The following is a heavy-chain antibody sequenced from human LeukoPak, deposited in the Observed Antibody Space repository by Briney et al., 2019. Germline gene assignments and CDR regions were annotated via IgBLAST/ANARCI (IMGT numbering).Heavy chain of an antibody. CDR2: IIPIFGTA. J-gene: IGHJ6*03. V-gene: IGHV1-69*13. CDR3: ARAHTPAMVTSGVSYYYYYMDV. D-gene: IGHD5-18*01. Sequence: ASVKVSCKASGGTFSSYAISWVRQAPGQGLEWMGGIIPIFGTANYAQKFQGRVTITADESTSTAYMELSSLRSEDTAVYYCARAHTPAMVTSGVSYYYYYMDVWGKGTTVTISS. CDR1: GGTFSSYA.